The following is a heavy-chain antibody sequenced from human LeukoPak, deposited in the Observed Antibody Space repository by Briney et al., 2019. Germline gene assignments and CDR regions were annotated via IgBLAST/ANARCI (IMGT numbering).Heavy chain of an antibody. Sequence: PSETLSLTCTVSGGSISPYYWSWIRQTPGKGLEWIGYILYSGTTTNYNPSLKSRVTISVDTSKNQFSLKVNSVAAADTAVYYCARGQPQRYSSGWYVNWFDPWGQGTLVTVSS. V-gene: IGHV4-59*01. CDR2: ILYSGTTT. CDR1: GGSISPYY. CDR3: ARGQPQRYSSGWYVNWFDP. D-gene: IGHD6-19*01. J-gene: IGHJ5*02.